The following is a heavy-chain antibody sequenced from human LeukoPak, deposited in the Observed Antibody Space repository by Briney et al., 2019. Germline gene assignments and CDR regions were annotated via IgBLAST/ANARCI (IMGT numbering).Heavy chain of an antibody. CDR1: GYTFTGYY. Sequence: GASVKVSCKASGYTFTGYYMHWVRQAPGQGLEWMGRINPNSGGTNYAQKFQGRVTMTRDTSISTAYMELSRLRSDDTAVYYCARVTTIFGVDTILDYWGQGTLVTVSS. V-gene: IGHV1-2*06. CDR2: INPNSGGT. D-gene: IGHD3-3*01. CDR3: ARVTTIFGVDTILDY. J-gene: IGHJ4*02.